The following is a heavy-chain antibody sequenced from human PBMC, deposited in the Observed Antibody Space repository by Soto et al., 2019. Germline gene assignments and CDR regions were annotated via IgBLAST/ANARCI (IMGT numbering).Heavy chain of an antibody. D-gene: IGHD1-1*01. V-gene: IGHV4-4*07. J-gene: IGHJ5*02. Sequence: YETLSLTCTVSGASISGFYGSWIRKSAGKGLEWIGRIYATGTNDYNPSLKSRVMMSVDTSKKQFTLKLRSVTDADTAVYYCVSDGTKNLLYWFD. CDR2: IYATGTN. CDR3: VSDGTKNLLYWFD. CDR1: GASISGFY.